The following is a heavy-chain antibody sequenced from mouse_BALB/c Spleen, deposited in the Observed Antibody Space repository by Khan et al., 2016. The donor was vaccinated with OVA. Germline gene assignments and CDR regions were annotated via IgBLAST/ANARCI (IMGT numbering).Heavy chain of an antibody. Sequence: QLVESGPGLVNPSQSLSLTCTVTGYSITSDYAWNWIRQFPGNKLEWMGYISYSGNTKYNPSLKSRISVTRAPSTNQFFLNWNAVTDEDTATYYCARMYGGDFDYWGQGTPLTVSS. J-gene: IGHJ2*01. V-gene: IGHV3-2*02. CDR2: ISYSGNT. D-gene: IGHD2-10*02. CDR3: ARMYGGDFDY. CDR1: GYSITSDYA.